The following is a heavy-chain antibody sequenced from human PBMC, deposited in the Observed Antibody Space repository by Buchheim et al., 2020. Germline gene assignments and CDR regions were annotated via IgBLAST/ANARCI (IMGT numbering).Heavy chain of an antibody. J-gene: IGHJ6*02. CDR1: DGSFSSFY. Sequence: QVLLQQGGARLLKPSETLSLTCDVSDGSFSSFYWTWIRQPPGKGLEWIGEFNYDGRTNYSPSLKSRVIISVDWSRHQFSLNLRSVTAADTGVYYCARGTGQIVYFYGMDVWGQGTT. D-gene: IGHD2-21*01. CDR3: ARGTGQIVYFYGMDV. CDR2: FNYDGRT. V-gene: IGHV4-34*01.